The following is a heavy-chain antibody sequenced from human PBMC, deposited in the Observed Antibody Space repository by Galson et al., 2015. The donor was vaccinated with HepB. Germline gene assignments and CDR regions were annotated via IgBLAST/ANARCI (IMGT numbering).Heavy chain of an antibody. CDR3: ARQAEDGTPGPDASDY. CDR2: IHPSDSDS. Sequence: QSGAEVKKPGDSLKISCQGSAYIFTNYWIGWVRQMPGKGLEWVAIIHPSDSDSRYSPSFLGQVTISADKSINTAYLQWSSLGASDTAMYYCARQAEDGTPGPDASDYWGQGTMVTVSS. J-gene: IGHJ3*01. CDR1: AYIFTNYW. V-gene: IGHV5-51*01. D-gene: IGHD2-15*01.